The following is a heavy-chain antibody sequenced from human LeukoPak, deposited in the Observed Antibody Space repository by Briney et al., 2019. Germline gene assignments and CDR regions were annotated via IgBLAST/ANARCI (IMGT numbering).Heavy chain of an antibody. V-gene: IGHV4-34*01. Sequence: SETLSLTCAVYGGSFSGYYWTWIRQPPGKGLGWIGEINHSGSTNYNPSLKSRVIISVDTSKNQFSLKLSSVTAADTAVYYCARYDYWGQGTLVTVSS. CDR3: ARYDY. CDR2: INHSGST. J-gene: IGHJ4*02. CDR1: GGSFSGYY.